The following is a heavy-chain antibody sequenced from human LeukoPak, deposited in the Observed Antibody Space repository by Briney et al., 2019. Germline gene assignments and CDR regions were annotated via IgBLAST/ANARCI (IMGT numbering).Heavy chain of an antibody. D-gene: IGHD6-19*01. CDR3: AKKREIAVAADFDY. J-gene: IGHJ4*02. Sequence: GGFLRLSWVASVSTFSTNAINWVRQAAGKVLGLGSAISGCGGSTYYADSVKGRFTISRDNSKNTLYLQMNSLRAEDTAVYYCAKKREIAVAADFDYWGQGTLVTVSS. CDR1: VSTFSTNA. V-gene: IGHV3-23*01. CDR2: ISGCGGST.